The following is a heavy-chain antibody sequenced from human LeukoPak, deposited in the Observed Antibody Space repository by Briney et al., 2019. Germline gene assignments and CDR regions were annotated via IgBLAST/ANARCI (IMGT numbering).Heavy chain of an antibody. Sequence: SETLSLTCTVSGGSISSSSYYWGWIRQPPGKGLEWIGSIYHSGSSYYNPSLKSRVTISVDTSKNQFSLNLSSVTAADTAVYYCARLAWGRLDYWGQGTLVTVSS. CDR1: GGSISSSSYY. V-gene: IGHV4-39*07. CDR2: IYHSGSS. D-gene: IGHD7-27*01. CDR3: ARLAWGRLDY. J-gene: IGHJ4*02.